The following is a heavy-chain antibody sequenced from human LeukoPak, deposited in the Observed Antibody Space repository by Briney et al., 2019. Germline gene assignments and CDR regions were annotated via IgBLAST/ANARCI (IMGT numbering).Heavy chain of an antibody. CDR2: ISYDGSNK. D-gene: IGHD1-1*01. CDR3: AKDEGSPSTNEPHY. J-gene: IGHJ4*02. V-gene: IGHV3-30*18. Sequence: GGSLRLSCAASGFTFSSYGMHWVRQAPGKGLEWVAVISYDGSNKYYTDSVKGRFTISRDNSKNTLYLQMNSLRAEDTAVYYCAKDEGSPSTNEPHYWGQGTLVTVSS. CDR1: GFTFSSYG.